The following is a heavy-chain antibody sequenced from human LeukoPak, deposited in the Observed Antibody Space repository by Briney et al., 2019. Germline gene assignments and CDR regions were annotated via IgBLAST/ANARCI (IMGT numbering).Heavy chain of an antibody. CDR1: GFTFSSYA. V-gene: IGHV3-30*01. CDR3: ARDGLTIFLGNWFDP. J-gene: IGHJ5*02. D-gene: IGHD3-3*01. Sequence: GGSLRLSCAASGFTFSSYAMHWVRQAPGKGLEWVAVISYDGSNKYYADSVKGRFTISRDNSENTLYLQMNSLRAEDTAVYYCARDGLTIFLGNWFDPWGQGTLVTVSS. CDR2: ISYDGSNK.